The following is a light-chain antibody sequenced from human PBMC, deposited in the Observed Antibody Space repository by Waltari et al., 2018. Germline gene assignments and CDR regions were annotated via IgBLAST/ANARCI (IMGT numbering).Light chain of an antibody. CDR2: EVS. V-gene: IGLV2-23*02. CDR1: SSAVGGYNL. J-gene: IGLJ1*01. CDR3: CSYAGSSTSYV. Sequence: QSALTQPASVSGSPGQSITIPCTGTSSAVGGYNLVPWYQQHPGKAPKLMIYEVSKRPSGVSNRFSGSKSGNTASLTISGLQAEDEADYYCCSYAGSSTSYVFGTGTKVTVL.